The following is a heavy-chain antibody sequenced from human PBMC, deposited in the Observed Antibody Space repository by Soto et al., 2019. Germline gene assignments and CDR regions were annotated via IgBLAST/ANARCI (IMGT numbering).Heavy chain of an antibody. D-gene: IGHD6-19*01. CDR2: VFHSGST. V-gene: IGHV4-39*01. J-gene: IGHJ4*02. CDR1: GDSVSSSNYY. CDR3: ALHPTFRGWEYYIDY. Sequence: SETLSLTCTVSGDSVSSSNYYWGWIRQPPGKGLEWIGSVFHSGSTYYNPSLKSRVTMSVDTSKNQFSLNLSSVTAADAAVYYCALHPTFRGWEYYIDYRGQGTPVTGSS.